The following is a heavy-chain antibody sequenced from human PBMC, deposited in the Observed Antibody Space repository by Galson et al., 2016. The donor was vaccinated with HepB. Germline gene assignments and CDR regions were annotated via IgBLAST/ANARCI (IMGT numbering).Heavy chain of an antibody. V-gene: IGHV3-23*01. CDR2: ISNSGVST. Sequence: SLRLSCAASGFTFTNYGMSWVRQAPGKGLEWVSSISNSGVSTFYADSVKGRFTISRDNSKNKLYLQMNSLRAEDTAVYYCARTLNKGTHWYFDLWGRGTLVTVSS. CDR3: ARTLNKGTHWYFDL. J-gene: IGHJ2*01. CDR1: GFTFTNYG. D-gene: IGHD1-14*01.